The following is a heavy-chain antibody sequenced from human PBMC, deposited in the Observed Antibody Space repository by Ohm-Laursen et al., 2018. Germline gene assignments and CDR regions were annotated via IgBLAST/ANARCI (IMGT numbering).Heavy chain of an antibody. V-gene: IGHV3-43*01. CDR1: GFTFDDYT. CDR2: ISWDGGST. J-gene: IGHJ6*02. Sequence: SLRLSCAASGFTFDDYTMHWVRQAPGKGLEWVSLISWDGGSTYYADSVKGRFTISRDNSKNSLYLQMNSLRTEDTALYYCAKGGLGEVYYGMDVWGQGTTVTASS. CDR3: AKGGLGEVYYGMDV. D-gene: IGHD3-10*01.